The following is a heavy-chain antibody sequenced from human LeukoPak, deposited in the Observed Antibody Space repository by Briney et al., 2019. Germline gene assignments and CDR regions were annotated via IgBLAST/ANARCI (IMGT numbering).Heavy chain of an antibody. CDR3: ARLGDLYGDYGIHDY. V-gene: IGHV5-51*01. CDR2: IYPGDSDT. D-gene: IGHD4-17*01. CDR1: GYSFTSDW. J-gene: IGHJ4*02. Sequence: GESLKISCKGSGYSFTSDWIGWVRQMPGKGLEWMGIIYPGDSDTRYSPSFQGQVTISADKSISTAYLQWSSLKASDTAMYYCARLGDLYGDYGIHDYWGQGTLVIVSS.